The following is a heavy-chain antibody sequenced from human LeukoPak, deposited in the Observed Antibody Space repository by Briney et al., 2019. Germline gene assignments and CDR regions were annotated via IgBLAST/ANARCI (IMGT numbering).Heavy chain of an antibody. D-gene: IGHD6-6*01. Sequence: SQTLSLTCTVSGGSISSGGYYWSWIRQHPGKGLEWIGYIYYSGSTYYSPSLKSRVTISVDTSKNQFSLKLSSVTAADTAVYYCARGRYSSSFWFDPWGQGTLVTVSS. CDR2: IYYSGST. CDR3: ARGRYSSSFWFDP. V-gene: IGHV4-31*03. J-gene: IGHJ5*02. CDR1: GGSISSGGYY.